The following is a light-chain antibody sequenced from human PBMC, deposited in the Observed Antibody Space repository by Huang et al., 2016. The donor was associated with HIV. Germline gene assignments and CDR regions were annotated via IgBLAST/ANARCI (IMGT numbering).Light chain of an antibody. CDR1: QGVHNSY. J-gene: IGKJ2*01. V-gene: IGKV3-20*01. CDR3: QQYGTLPYT. Sequence: EIVLTQSPVTLSLSPGEGASLSCRASQGVHNSYLAWYQQKPGQAPRLLIFGAANRAPGVPHRFRGSESGTDFTLTSSGLDPEDFAVYYCQQYGTLPYTFGQGTKLEI. CDR2: GAA.